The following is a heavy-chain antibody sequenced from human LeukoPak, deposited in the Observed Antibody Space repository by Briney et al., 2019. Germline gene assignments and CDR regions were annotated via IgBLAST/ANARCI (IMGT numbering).Heavy chain of an antibody. CDR2: IFTDGSTT. CDR3: ARELPREVTLDY. J-gene: IGHJ4*01. CDR1: EFDFFSYG. D-gene: IGHD2-21*02. V-gene: IGHV3-74*01. Sequence: PGGSLRLSCLASEFDFFSYGMQWVRQAPGKGLVWVSRIFTDGSTTSYADSVKGRFTISRDNAKNTLYLEMKSLRVEDTAVYYCARELPREVTLDYWGQGTLVTVSP.